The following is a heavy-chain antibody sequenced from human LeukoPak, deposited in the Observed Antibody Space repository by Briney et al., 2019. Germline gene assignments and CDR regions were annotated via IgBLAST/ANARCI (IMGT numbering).Heavy chain of an antibody. V-gene: IGHV3-7*03. Sequence: PGGSLRLSCAASGFTFSSHWMSWVRQAPGKGLEWVANIKQDGSEKFYVDSVKGRFTISRDNAKNSLYLQMDSLRAEDTAVYYCAKGASVNLRGDPCFDYWGQGTLVTVSS. D-gene: IGHD1-14*01. CDR1: GFTFSSHW. CDR2: IKQDGSEK. J-gene: IGHJ4*02. CDR3: AKGASVNLRGDPCFDY.